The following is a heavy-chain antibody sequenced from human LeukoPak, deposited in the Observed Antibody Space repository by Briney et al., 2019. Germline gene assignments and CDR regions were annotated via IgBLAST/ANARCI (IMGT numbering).Heavy chain of an antibody. Sequence: GGSLRLSCEASGFSFSSFPMTWVRQAPGKGLEWLANIKQDGYEKYYVDSVKGRFTISRDNAKNSLYLQMNSVRADDTAIYYCARDLRAAVVTAGPDYWGQGTLVTVSS. J-gene: IGHJ4*02. CDR2: IKQDGYEK. CDR3: ARDLRAAVVTAGPDY. CDR1: GFSFSSFP. D-gene: IGHD4-23*01. V-gene: IGHV3-7*01.